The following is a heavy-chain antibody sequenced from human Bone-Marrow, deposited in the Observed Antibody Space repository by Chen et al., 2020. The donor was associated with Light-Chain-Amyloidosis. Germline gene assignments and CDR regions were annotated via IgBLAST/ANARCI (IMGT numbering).Heavy chain of an antibody. Sequence: QLQLQESGPRLVKSSGTLSLTCTVSGGSIMSSSNFWGWLRQAPGKGLEWIGSIYYSGNTYMNSSLKNRVAMSVDTSNNQFSLRLNSVTAADTAVYFCARVVPPNYGANFNSWGQRTLVIVSS. CDR1: GGSIMSSSNF. V-gene: IGHV4-39*07. D-gene: IGHD4-17*01. CDR2: IYYSGNT. CDR3: ARVVPPNYGANFNS. J-gene: IGHJ4*02.